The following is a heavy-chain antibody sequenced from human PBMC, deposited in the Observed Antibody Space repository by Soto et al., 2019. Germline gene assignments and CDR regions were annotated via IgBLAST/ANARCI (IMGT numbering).Heavy chain of an antibody. Sequence: PGGSLRLSCTASGYTFDDYDMHWVRQAPGKGLEWVSGISWNSGSIGYADSVKGRFTISRDNAKNSLYLQMNSLRAEDTALYYCAKDSEVATTGDAFDIWGQGTMVTVSS. J-gene: IGHJ3*02. D-gene: IGHD1-1*01. V-gene: IGHV3-9*01. CDR3: AKDSEVATTGDAFDI. CDR2: ISWNSGSI. CDR1: GYTFDDYD.